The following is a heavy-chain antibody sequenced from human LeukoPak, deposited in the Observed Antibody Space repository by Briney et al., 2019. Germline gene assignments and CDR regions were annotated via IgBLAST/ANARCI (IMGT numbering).Heavy chain of an antibody. D-gene: IGHD6-19*01. V-gene: IGHV7-4-1*02. CDR1: GYTFTSYA. Sequence: ASVKVSCKASGYTFTSYAMNWVRQAPGQGLEWMGWINTNTGNPTYAQGFTGRFVLSLDTSVSTAYLQISSLKAEDTAVYYCARAGSIAVALTVEADYWGQGTLVTVSS. CDR2: INTNTGNP. J-gene: IGHJ4*02. CDR3: ARAGSIAVALTVEADY.